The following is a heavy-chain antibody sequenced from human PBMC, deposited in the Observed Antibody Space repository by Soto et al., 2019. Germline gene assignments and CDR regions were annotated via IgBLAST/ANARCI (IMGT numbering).Heavy chain of an antibody. J-gene: IGHJ4*02. V-gene: IGHV4-34*01. D-gene: IGHD5-18*01. Sequence: SETLSLTCAVYGGSFSGYYWSWIRQPPGKGLEWIGEINHSGSTNYNPSLKSRVAISVDTSKNQFSLKLSSVTAADTAVYYCARRGDTAMVYFDCWGQGTLVTVSS. CDR1: GGSFSGYY. CDR3: ARRGDTAMVYFDC. CDR2: INHSGST.